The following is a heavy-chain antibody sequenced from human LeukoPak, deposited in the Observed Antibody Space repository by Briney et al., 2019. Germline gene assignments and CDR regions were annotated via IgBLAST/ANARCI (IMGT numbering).Heavy chain of an antibody. Sequence: GGSLRLSCAASGFTFSSYWMSWVRQAPGKGLEWVSAISGSGGSTYYADSVKGRFTISRDNSKNTLYLQMNSLRAEDTAVYYCAKDSVTKYDFWSGPTYFVDYWGQGTLVTVSS. V-gene: IGHV3-23*01. CDR2: ISGSGGST. J-gene: IGHJ4*02. D-gene: IGHD3-3*01. CDR1: GFTFSSYW. CDR3: AKDSVTKYDFWSGPTYFVDY.